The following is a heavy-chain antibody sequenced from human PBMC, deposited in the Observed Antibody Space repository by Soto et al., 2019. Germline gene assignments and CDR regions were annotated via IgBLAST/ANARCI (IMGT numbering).Heavy chain of an antibody. J-gene: IGHJ4*02. CDR2: IWYDGSNK. Sequence: GGSLRLSCAASGFTFSSYGMHWVRQAPGKGLEWVAVIWYDGSNKYYADSVKGRFTISRDNSKNTLYLQMNSLRAEDTAVYYCARDIAVAGTYLGYWGQGTLVTVSS. V-gene: IGHV3-33*01. CDR3: ARDIAVAGTYLGY. D-gene: IGHD6-19*01. CDR1: GFTFSSYG.